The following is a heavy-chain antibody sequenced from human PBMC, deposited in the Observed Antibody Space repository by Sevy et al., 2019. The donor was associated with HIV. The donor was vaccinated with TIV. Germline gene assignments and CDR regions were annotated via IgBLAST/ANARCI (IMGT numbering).Heavy chain of an antibody. CDR1: GGSISSGGYS. V-gene: IGHV4-30-2*01. CDR2: IYHSGST. Sequence: SETLSLTCAVSGGSISSGGYSWSWIRQPPGKGLEWIGYIYHSGSTYYNPSLKSRVTISVDRSKNQFSLKLSSVTAADTAVYYCARDRGTAAEGAFDIWGQRTMVTVSS. CDR3: ARDRGTAAEGAFDI. J-gene: IGHJ3*02. D-gene: IGHD1-1*01.